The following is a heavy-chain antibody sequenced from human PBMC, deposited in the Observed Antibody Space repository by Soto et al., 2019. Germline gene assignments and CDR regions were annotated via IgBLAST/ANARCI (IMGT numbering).Heavy chain of an antibody. Sequence: SETLSLTCAVSGYSISSSNWWGWIRQPPGKGLEWIGYIYYSGTTYYNPSLKSRVTMSVDTSKNQFSLKLTSVTAVDTAVYYCARRRIAAAFYYYYYGMDVWGQGTTVT. CDR3: ARRRIAAAFYYYYYGMDV. CDR1: GYSISSSNW. CDR2: IYYSGTT. V-gene: IGHV4-28*01. D-gene: IGHD6-13*01. J-gene: IGHJ6*02.